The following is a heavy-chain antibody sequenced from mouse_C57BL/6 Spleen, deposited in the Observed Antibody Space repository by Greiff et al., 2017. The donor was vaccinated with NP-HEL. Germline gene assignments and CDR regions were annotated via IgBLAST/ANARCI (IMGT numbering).Heavy chain of an antibody. Sequence: VQLKESGAELVRPGASVTLSCKASGYTFTDYEMHWVKQTPVHGLEWIGAIDPETGGTAYNQKFKGKAILTADKSSSTAYMELRSLTSEDSAVYYCTRWRGNYWGQGTSVTVSS. V-gene: IGHV1-15*01. CDR3: TRWRGNY. J-gene: IGHJ4*01. CDR2: IDPETGGT. CDR1: GYTFTDYE.